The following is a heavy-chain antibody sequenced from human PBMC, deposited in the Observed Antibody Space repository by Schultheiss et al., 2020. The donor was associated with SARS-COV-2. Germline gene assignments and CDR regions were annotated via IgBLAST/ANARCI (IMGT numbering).Heavy chain of an antibody. J-gene: IGHJ4*02. CDR3: AKDAWDSSGYYYPYYFDY. Sequence: GGSLRLSCAASGFTFSDYYMSWIRQAPGKGLEWVSYISSSSSYIYYADSVKGRFTISRDNAQNSLYLQMNSLRAEDTAVYYCAKDAWDSSGYYYPYYFDYWGQGTLVTVSS. D-gene: IGHD3-22*01. CDR1: GFTFSDYY. V-gene: IGHV3-11*06. CDR2: ISSSSSYI.